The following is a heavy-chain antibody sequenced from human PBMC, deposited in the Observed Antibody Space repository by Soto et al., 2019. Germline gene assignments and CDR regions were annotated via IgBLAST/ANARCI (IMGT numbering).Heavy chain of an antibody. CDR1: GGSFSGYY. D-gene: IGHD6-19*01. CDR3: ARVSRRSTSSGYSSGWPYYYYGMDV. CDR2: INHSGST. Sequence: PSETLSLTCAVSGGSFSGYYWSWIRQPPGKGLEWIGEINHSGSTNYNPSLKSRVTISVDTSKNQFSLKLSSVTAADTAVYYCARVSRRSTSSGYSSGWPYYYYGMDVWGQGTAVTVSS. J-gene: IGHJ6*02. V-gene: IGHV4-34*01.